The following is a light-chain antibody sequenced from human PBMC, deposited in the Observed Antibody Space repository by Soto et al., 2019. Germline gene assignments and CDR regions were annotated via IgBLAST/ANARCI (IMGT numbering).Light chain of an antibody. Sequence: DIVMTQSPDSLAVSLGERASINCKSSQNVLYSSKNRNYLAWYQQKPGQPPKLLIYWASSRESGVPDRFSGSGSWTDFTLTIISLQAEDVALYYCQQYYSFPYTFGQGTKLEIK. V-gene: IGKV4-1*01. J-gene: IGKJ2*01. CDR1: QNVLYSSKNRNY. CDR2: WAS. CDR3: QQYYSFPYT.